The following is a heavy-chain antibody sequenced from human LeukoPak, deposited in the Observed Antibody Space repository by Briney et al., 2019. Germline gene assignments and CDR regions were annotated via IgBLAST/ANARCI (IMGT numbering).Heavy chain of an antibody. CDR1: GFTFSSYG. J-gene: IGHJ4*02. V-gene: IGHV3-23*01. CDR2: ISGSGGST. D-gene: IGHD2-8*02. Sequence: GGSLRLSCAASGFTFSSYGMSWVRQAPGKGLEWVSAISGSGGSTYYADSVRGRFTISRDNSKSTLSLQMNSLRAEDTAIYYCATYRQVLLPFESWGQGTLVTVSS. CDR3: ATYRQVLLPFES.